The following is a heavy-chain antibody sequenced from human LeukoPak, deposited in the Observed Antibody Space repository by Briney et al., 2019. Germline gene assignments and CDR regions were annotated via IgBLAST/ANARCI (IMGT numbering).Heavy chain of an antibody. J-gene: IGHJ5*02. CDR3: ARVATYDSSGYSFDP. D-gene: IGHD3-22*01. Sequence: SETLSLTCTVSGGSISSYYWSWIRQPPGKGLEWIGYIYYSGSTNYNPSLKSRVTISVDTYKNQFSLKLSSVTAADTAVYYCARVATYDSSGYSFDPWGQGTLVTVSS. CDR1: GGSISSYY. CDR2: IYYSGST. V-gene: IGHV4-59*01.